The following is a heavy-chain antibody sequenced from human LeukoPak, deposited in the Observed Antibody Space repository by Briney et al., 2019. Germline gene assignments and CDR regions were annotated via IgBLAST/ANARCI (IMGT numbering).Heavy chain of an antibody. CDR1: GFTFSSYW. Sequence: PGGSLRLSCAASGFTFSSYWMHWVRQAPGKGLVWVSRMNSDGSSTSYADSVKGRFTISRDNAKNTLYLQMNSLRAEDTAVYYCARDLNYDFWSGSDAFDIWGQGTMVTVSS. V-gene: IGHV3-74*01. J-gene: IGHJ3*02. D-gene: IGHD3-3*01. CDR2: MNSDGSST. CDR3: ARDLNYDFWSGSDAFDI.